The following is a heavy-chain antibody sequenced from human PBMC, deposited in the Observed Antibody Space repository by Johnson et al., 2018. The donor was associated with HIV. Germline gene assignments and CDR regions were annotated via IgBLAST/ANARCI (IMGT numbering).Heavy chain of an antibody. J-gene: IGHJ3*02. CDR1: GFPISSYG. CDR2: ISYDGSNK. D-gene: IGHD1-26*01. Sequence: QVQLVESGGGVAQPGRSLRLSCAASGFPISSYGMHWVRQAPGKGLEWAAVISYDGSNKYYADSVKGRFTTSRDNSKNTLYLQMNVLRSEDTAVYYCAKDRYIKGASTGFDIWGQGTLVTVSS. V-gene: IGHV3-30*18. CDR3: AKDRYIKGASTGFDI.